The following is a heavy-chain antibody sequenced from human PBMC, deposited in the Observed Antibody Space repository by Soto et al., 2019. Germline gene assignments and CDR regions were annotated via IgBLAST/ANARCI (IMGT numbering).Heavy chain of an antibody. D-gene: IGHD2-2*02. J-gene: IGHJ5*02. CDR2: IYYSGST. CDR3: ARVTSMGRGIVVVPPAILNWFAP. Sequence: KASETLSLTCTVSGGSISSSSYYWGWIRQPPGKGLEWIGSIYYSGSTYYNPSLKSRVTISVDTSKNQFSLKLSSVTAADTAVYYCARVTSMGRGIVVVPPAILNWFAPWGQGTLVTVSS. V-gene: IGHV4-39*01. CDR1: GGSISSSSYY.